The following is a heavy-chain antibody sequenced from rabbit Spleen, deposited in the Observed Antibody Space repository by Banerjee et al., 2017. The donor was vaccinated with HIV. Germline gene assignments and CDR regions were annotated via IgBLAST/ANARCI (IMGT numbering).Heavy chain of an antibody. CDR2: IYPDGSGST. J-gene: IGHJ4*01. Sequence: QEQLEESGGGLVKPEGSLTLTCKASGFSFSNSYYICWVRQAPGKGPEWIGCIYPDGSGSTAYASWAKGRFTISKTSSTTVTLQMTSLTAADTATYFCARGSAAMTMVITGYYFNLWGPGTLVTVS. CDR1: GFSFSNSYY. D-gene: IGHD2-1*01. CDR3: ARGSAAMTMVITGYYFNL. V-gene: IGHV1S45*01.